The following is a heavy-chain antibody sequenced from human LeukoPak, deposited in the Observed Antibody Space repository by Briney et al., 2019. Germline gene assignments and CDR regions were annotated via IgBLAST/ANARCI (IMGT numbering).Heavy chain of an antibody. CDR2: ISWNSGSI. V-gene: IGHV3-9*01. J-gene: IGHJ3*02. Sequence: PGGSLRLSCAASGFTFDDYAMHWVRQAPGKGLEWVSGISWNSGSIGYADSVKGRFTISRDNSKNTLYLQMNSLRAEDTAVYYCARIAVAGSSDAFDIWGQGTMVTVSS. CDR3: ARIAVAGSSDAFDI. CDR1: GFTFDDYA. D-gene: IGHD6-19*01.